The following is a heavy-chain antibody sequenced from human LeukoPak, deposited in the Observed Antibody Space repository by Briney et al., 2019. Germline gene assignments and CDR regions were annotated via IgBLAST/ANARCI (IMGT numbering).Heavy chain of an antibody. CDR2: IKRDGSEK. V-gene: IGHV3-7*01. D-gene: IGHD3-3*01. Sequence: PGESLRLSCAASGFTFSIYWMSWVRQAPGKGLEWVANIKRDGSEKYYVDSVKGRFTISRDNAKNSLYLQMNSLRAEDTAVYCCARVPTYYDFWSDPTYYFDYWGQGTLVTVSS. J-gene: IGHJ4*02. CDR1: GFTFSIYW. CDR3: ARVPTYYDFWSDPTYYFDY.